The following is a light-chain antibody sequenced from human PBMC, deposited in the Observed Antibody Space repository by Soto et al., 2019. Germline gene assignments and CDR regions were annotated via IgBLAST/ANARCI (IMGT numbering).Light chain of an antibody. CDR2: AAS. CDR3: QQLNSYPLT. V-gene: IGKV1-9*01. J-gene: IGKJ3*01. Sequence: DIQLTQSPSFLSASVGDIVTITCRASQGLSSYLAWDQQKPGKAPKLLIYAASTLQSGVPSRFSGSGSGTEFTLTIRSLQPEDFATYYCQQLNSYPLTFGPGTKVDIK. CDR1: QGLSSY.